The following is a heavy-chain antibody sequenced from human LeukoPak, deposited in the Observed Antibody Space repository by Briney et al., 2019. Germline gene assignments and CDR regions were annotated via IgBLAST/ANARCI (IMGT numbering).Heavy chain of an antibody. D-gene: IGHD3-22*01. CDR2: ISSSSSYI. CDR3: ARDGQWLYRGLDY. CDR1: GFTFSSYG. V-gene: IGHV3-21*04. Sequence: GGTLRLSCAASGFTFSSYGMNWVRQAPGKGLEWVSSISSSSSYIYYADSVRGRFTISRDNAKNSLYLQMNSLRAEDTALYYCARDGQWLYRGLDYWGQGTLVTVSS. J-gene: IGHJ4*02.